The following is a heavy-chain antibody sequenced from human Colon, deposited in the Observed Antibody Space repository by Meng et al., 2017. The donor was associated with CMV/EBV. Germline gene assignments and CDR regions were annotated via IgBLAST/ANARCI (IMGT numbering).Heavy chain of an antibody. J-gene: IGHJ4*02. D-gene: IGHD5-12*01. V-gene: IGHV4-4*07. CDR1: GGSISTYC. Sequence: RRHESGPGLVKPSETLSLTCAVSGGSISTYCWSWIRQPAGEGLEWLGRISTNRNTDYNPSLNSRATIWLDTSNNQFSLKLTSVTAADTAVYYCVRGGYSGTQTGGVQEYWGQGTLVTVSS. CDR2: ISTNRNT. CDR3: VRGGYSGTQTGGVQEY.